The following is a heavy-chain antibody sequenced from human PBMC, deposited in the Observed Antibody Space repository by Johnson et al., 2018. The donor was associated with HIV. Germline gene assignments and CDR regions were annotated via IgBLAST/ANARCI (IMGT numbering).Heavy chain of an antibody. V-gene: IGHV3-20*04. CDR2: INWNGGST. D-gene: IGHD6-13*01. CDR3: ARGEWSSSKGGSFDM. Sequence: VQLVESGGGVVRPGGSLRLSCAASGFTFDDYGMSWVRQAPGKGLEWVSGINWNGGSTGYAESMKGRFIISRDNAKNSLFVEMNSLRAEDTAVYYCARGEWSSSKGGSFDMWGQGTLVT. CDR1: GFTFDDYG. J-gene: IGHJ3*02.